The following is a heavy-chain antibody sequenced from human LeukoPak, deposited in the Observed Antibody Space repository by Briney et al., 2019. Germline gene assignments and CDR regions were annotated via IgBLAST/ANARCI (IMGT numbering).Heavy chain of an antibody. D-gene: IGHD3-3*01. CDR3: ARVVHYDFWSGYHDY. CDR1: GFTFSSYG. V-gene: IGHV3-30*03. J-gene: IGHJ4*02. Sequence: GGSLRLSCAASGFTFSSYGMHWVRQAPGKGLEWVAVISYDGSNKYYADSVKGRFTISRDNARNSLYLQMNSLRAEDTAVYYCARVVHYDFWSGYHDYWGQGTLVTVSS. CDR2: ISYDGSNK.